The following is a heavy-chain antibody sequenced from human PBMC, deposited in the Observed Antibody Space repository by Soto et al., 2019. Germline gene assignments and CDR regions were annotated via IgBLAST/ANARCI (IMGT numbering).Heavy chain of an antibody. CDR3: AKDLQDIVVVFEY. CDR1: GFTFSSYG. Sequence: QVQLVESGGGVVQPGRSLRLSCAASGFTFSSYGMHWVRQAPGKGLEWVAVISYDGSNKYYADSVKGRFTISRDNSKNTLYLQMNSLRAEDTAVYYCAKDLQDIVVVFEYWGQGTLVTVSS. J-gene: IGHJ4*02. V-gene: IGHV3-30*18. CDR2: ISYDGSNK. D-gene: IGHD2-15*01.